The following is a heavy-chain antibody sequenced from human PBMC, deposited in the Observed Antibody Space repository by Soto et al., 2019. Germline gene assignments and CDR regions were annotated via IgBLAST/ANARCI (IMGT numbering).Heavy chain of an antibody. J-gene: IGHJ5*02. CDR3: ARDSPQFDP. CDR1: GGSISSGGYS. Sequence: PSETLSLTCAVSGGSISSGGYSWSWIRQPPGKGLEWIGCIYHSGSTYYNPSLKSRVTISVDTSKNQFSLKLSSVTAADTAVYYCARDSPQFDPWGQGTLVTVTS. CDR2: IYHSGST. V-gene: IGHV4-30-2*01.